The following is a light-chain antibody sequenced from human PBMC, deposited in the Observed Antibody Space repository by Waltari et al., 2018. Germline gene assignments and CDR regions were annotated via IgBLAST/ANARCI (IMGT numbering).Light chain of an antibody. CDR3: QQCDSLPLT. CDR2: DAS. J-gene: IGKJ3*01. Sequence: DIQMTQTPSSLSASVGDSVTITCRASQDIRNYLLWYQQKPGKAPKLLIYDASNLKSGVPSRFSGSGSGTHFVFTITSLQPEDSGTYYCQQCDSLPLTFGPGTKVNIQ. V-gene: IGKV1-33*01. CDR1: QDIRNY.